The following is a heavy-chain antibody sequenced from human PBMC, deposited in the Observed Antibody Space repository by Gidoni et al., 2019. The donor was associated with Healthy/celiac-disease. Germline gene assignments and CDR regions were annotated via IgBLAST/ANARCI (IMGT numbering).Heavy chain of an antibody. Sequence: QVQLQQWGAGLLKPSETLSLTCAVYGGSFSGYYWRWIRQPPGKGLEWIGEINHSGSTNYNPSLKSRVTISVDTSKNQFSLKLSSVTAADTAVYYCAREYCGGDCESYYFDYWGQGTLVTVSS. CDR3: AREYCGGDCESYYFDY. V-gene: IGHV4-34*01. D-gene: IGHD2-21*02. J-gene: IGHJ4*02. CDR1: GGSFSGYY. CDR2: INHSGST.